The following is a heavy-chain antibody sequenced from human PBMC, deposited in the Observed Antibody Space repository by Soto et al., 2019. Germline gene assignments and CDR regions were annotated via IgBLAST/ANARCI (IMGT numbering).Heavy chain of an antibody. CDR1: GFTFSSYD. D-gene: IGHD2-8*01. V-gene: IGHV3-13*01. CDR2: IGTAGDT. Sequence: GGSLRLSCAASGFTFSSYDMHWVRQATGKGLEWVSAIGTAGDTYYPGSVKGRFTISGENAKNSLYLQMNSLRAGDTAVYYCAREGRTEYCTNGVCSIYNYYYYMDVWGKGTTVTVSS. J-gene: IGHJ6*03. CDR3: AREGRTEYCTNGVCSIYNYYYYMDV.